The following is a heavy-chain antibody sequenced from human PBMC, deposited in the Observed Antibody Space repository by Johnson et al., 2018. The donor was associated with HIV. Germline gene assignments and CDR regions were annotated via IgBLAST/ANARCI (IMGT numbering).Heavy chain of an antibody. CDR1: GFTFNIYA. V-gene: IGHV3-64*07. D-gene: IGHD3-22*01. CDR2: ISSNGGST. J-gene: IGHJ3*01. Sequence: VQLVESGGGLVQPGGSLTLSCAASGFTFNIYAMHWVRQAPGKGLEYVSAISSNGGSTYYADSVKDRFIISRDNSKNTVYLQMGSLRMEDMGVYFCAVPYYYDSGAYHWGQGTTVTVSS. CDR3: AVPYYYDSGAYH.